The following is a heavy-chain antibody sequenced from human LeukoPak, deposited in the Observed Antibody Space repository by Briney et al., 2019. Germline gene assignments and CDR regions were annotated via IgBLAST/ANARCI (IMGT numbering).Heavy chain of an antibody. CDR3: ARGGGIIPAAIFGY. V-gene: IGHV4-59*01. Sequence: SETLSLTCTVSGDSISGYYWSWIRQPPGKGLEWIGYIYYSGSTNYNPSHKSRVTISVDTSKNQFSLKLSSVTAADTAVYYCARGGGIIPAAIFGYWGQGTLVTVSS. D-gene: IGHD2-2*01. CDR2: IYYSGST. J-gene: IGHJ4*02. CDR1: GDSISGYY.